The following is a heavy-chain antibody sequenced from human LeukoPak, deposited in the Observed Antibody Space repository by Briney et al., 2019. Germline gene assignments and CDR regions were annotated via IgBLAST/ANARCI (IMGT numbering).Heavy chain of an antibody. CDR1: GFTFRSYG. D-gene: IGHD1-14*01. Sequence: GGSLRLSCAASGFTFRSYGMVWVRQAPGKGLEWVAVIWDDGSNEYYADSVKGRFTISRDNSKNTLSLQMNSLTAEDTAVYYCARRRQGTTGYYFDYWGQGTLVTVSS. J-gene: IGHJ4*02. CDR2: IWDDGSNE. CDR3: ARRRQGTTGYYFDY. V-gene: IGHV3-33*01.